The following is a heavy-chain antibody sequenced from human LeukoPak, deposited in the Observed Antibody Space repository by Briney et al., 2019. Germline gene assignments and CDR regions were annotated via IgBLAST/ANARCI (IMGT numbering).Heavy chain of an antibody. CDR3: TRVGGGDGSGWSTTDY. Sequence: GGSLRLSCVVSGFTFSDYHMNWVRQAPGKGLEWVSSISTSNSYIYYADSLTGRFTISRDNAKNSLYLQMNSLRVEDTAMYYCTRVGGGDGSGWSTTDYWGQGTLVTISS. J-gene: IGHJ4*02. V-gene: IGHV3-21*01. CDR2: ISTSNSYI. D-gene: IGHD6-19*01. CDR1: GFTFSDYH.